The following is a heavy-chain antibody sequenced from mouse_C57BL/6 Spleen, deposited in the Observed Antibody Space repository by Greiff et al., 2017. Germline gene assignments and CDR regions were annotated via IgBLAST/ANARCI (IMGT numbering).Heavy chain of an antibody. Sequence: VQLQQSGAELVKPGASVKLSCKASGYTFTSYWMHWVKQRPGQGLEWIGMIHPNSGSTNYNEKFKSKATLTVDKSSSTAYMQLSSLTSEDSAVYYCARSQPPGTPLDYWGQGTTLTVSS. J-gene: IGHJ2*01. CDR3: ARSQPPGTPLDY. D-gene: IGHD4-1*01. CDR1: GYTFTSYW. CDR2: IHPNSGST. V-gene: IGHV1-64*01.